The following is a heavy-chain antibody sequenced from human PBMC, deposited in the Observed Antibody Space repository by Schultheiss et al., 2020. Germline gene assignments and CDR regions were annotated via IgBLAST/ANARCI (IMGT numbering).Heavy chain of an antibody. D-gene: IGHD2-21*01. Sequence: ASVKVSCKASGYTFTSYAMNWVRQAPGQGLEWMGWINTNTGNPTYAQGFTGRFVFSLDTSVSTAYLQICSLKAEDTAVYYCAREGIVWAGTRHNWFDPWGKGTLVTVSS. V-gene: IGHV7-4-1*01. CDR3: AREGIVWAGTRHNWFDP. CDR1: GYTFTSYA. J-gene: IGHJ5*02. CDR2: INTNTGNP.